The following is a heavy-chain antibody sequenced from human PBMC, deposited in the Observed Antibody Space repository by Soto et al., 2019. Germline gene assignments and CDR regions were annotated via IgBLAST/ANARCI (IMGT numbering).Heavy chain of an antibody. J-gene: IGHJ6*02. Sequence: GASVKVSCKASGYTFTSYYMHWVRQAPGQGLEWMGIINPSDGSTSYAQKFQGRVTMTTDTSTSTAYMELSSLRSEDTAVYYCARDQYDSGSYLSSYYYGMDVCGQGTTVTVSS. D-gene: IGHD3-10*01. CDR1: GYTFTSYY. CDR2: INPSDGST. CDR3: ARDQYDSGSYLSSYYYGMDV. V-gene: IGHV1-46*01.